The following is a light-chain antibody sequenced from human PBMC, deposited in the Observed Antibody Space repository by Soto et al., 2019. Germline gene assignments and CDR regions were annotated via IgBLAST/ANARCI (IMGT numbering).Light chain of an antibody. CDR1: SSDVGGYNS. CDR2: EVS. J-gene: IGLJ2*01. Sequence: QSAVTQPPSASGSPGQSVTISCTGTSSDVGGYNSVSWYQQHPGKAPRLMIYEVSKRPSGVPDRFSGSKSGSTASLTVSGLQAEDEADYYCSSDAGRLVFGGGTQLTVL. V-gene: IGLV2-8*01. CDR3: SSDAGRLV.